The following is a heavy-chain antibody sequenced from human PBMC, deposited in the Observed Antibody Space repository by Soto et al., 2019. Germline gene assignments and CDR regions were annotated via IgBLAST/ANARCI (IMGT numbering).Heavy chain of an antibody. D-gene: IGHD2-2*01. CDR2: IGGGGAGT. CDR1: GFISSDYV. V-gene: IGHV3-23*01. CDR3: ANRFVIVPAVLGRNYHYGMNV. J-gene: IGHJ6*02. Sequence: EVQLLESGGGLVQPGGSLRLSCVASGFISSDYVMSWVRQAPGKGLEWVSAIGGGGAGTSYSDSVKGRFTIFRDNSRNTVHMHMNSLRADVTAVYYCANRFVIVPAVLGRNYHYGMNVWGQGTTVTVSS.